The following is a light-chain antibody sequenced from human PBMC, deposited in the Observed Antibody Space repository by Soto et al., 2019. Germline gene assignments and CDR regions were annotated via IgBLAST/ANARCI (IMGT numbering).Light chain of an antibody. CDR3: QQRSNWPRPIT. V-gene: IGKV3-11*01. J-gene: IGKJ5*01. Sequence: EIVLTQSPATLSLSPGERATLSCRASQSVSSYLAWYQQKPGQAPRLLIYDASNRATGITARFSGSGSGTDFTLTISSLEPEDFAVYDCQQRSNWPRPITFGQGTRLEIK. CDR2: DAS. CDR1: QSVSSY.